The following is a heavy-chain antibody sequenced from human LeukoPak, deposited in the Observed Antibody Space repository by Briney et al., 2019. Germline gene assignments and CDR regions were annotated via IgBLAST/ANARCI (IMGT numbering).Heavy chain of an antibody. CDR3: AALRPAYYCESSGYSIIDY. Sequence: SETLSLTCAVYGGSFSGYYWSWIRQPPGKGLEWIGEINHSGSTNYNPSLKSRVTISVDTSKNQFSLKLSSVTAAHTAVYYCAALRPAYYCESSGYSIIDYRGQGTLVTVSS. D-gene: IGHD3-22*01. V-gene: IGHV4-34*01. CDR2: INHSGST. CDR1: GGSFSGYY. J-gene: IGHJ4*02.